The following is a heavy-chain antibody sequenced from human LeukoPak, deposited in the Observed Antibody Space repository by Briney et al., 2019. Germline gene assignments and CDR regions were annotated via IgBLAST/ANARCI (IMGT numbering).Heavy chain of an antibody. Sequence: SVKVSCKASGGTFISYAISWVRQAPGQGLEWMGGIIPIFGTANYAQKFQGRVTITTDESTSTAYMELSSLRSEDTAVYYCARDPDGYNWFDPWGQGTLVTVSS. CDR2: IIPIFGTA. J-gene: IGHJ5*02. V-gene: IGHV1-69*05. D-gene: IGHD3-10*01. CDR1: GGTFISYA. CDR3: ARDPDGYNWFDP.